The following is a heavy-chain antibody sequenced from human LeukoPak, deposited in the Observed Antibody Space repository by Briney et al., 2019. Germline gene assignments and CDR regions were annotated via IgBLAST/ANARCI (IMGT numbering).Heavy chain of an antibody. CDR3: AGAGSIYGWFDY. J-gene: IGHJ4*02. V-gene: IGHV4-59*13. CDR1: GGSISTYS. D-gene: IGHD5-18*01. Sequence: SETLSLTCSVSGGSISTYSWSWIRLPPGKGLEWVGHMYYSGTTKYNPSLKSRVTISVDTSKNQFSLRLSSVTAADTAVYFCAGAGSIYGWFDYWGQGTLVTVSS. CDR2: MYYSGTT.